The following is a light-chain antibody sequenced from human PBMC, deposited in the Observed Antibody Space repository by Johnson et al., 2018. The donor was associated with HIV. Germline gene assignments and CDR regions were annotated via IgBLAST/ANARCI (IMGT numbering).Light chain of an antibody. CDR3: GTWDSSLSAYV. CDR2: DNN. J-gene: IGLJ1*01. V-gene: IGLV1-51*01. CDR1: SSNIGRNY. Sequence: VLTQPPSVSAAPGQKVTISCSGSSSNIGRNYVSWYQQLPGTAPKLLIFDNNNRPSGIPDRFSASKSGTSATLGITGLPTGDEADYYCGTWDSSLSAYVFGTGTKVTVL.